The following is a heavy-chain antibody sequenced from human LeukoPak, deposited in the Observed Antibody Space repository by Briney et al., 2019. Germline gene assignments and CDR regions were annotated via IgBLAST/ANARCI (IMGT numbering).Heavy chain of an antibody. CDR3: ARKEDYGSGSYWVYFDY. J-gene: IGHJ4*02. CDR2: INYIGST. Sequence: SETLSLTCTVSGGSISSYYWSWIRQPPGKGLEWIGYINYIGSTNYNPSLKSRVTISVDTSKNQFSLKLTSVTAADTAVYYCARKEDYGSGSYWVYFDYWGQGTLVTVSS. V-gene: IGHV4-59*01. CDR1: GGSISSYY. D-gene: IGHD3-10*01.